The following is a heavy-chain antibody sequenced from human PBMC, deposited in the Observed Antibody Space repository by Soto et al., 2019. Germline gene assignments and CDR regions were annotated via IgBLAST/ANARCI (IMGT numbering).Heavy chain of an antibody. D-gene: IGHD6-19*01. V-gene: IGHV3-23*01. J-gene: IGHJ4*02. Sequence: EVQLLESGGGSVQPGGSLRLSCTASGFSLATHAMHWVRQVPGKGLEWVSAINSGGSTYYTDSVTGRFTISRDISNNILYLQMNNLRPEDTALYYCAKNHREPWLGNFDHWGQGALVTVSS. CDR1: GFSLATHA. CDR3: AKNHREPWLGNFDH. CDR2: INSGGST.